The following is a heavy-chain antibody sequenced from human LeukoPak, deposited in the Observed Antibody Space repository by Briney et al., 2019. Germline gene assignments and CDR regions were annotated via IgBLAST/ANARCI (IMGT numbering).Heavy chain of an antibody. D-gene: IGHD2-21*02. Sequence: PGGSLRLSCAASGFNFANHAMSWVRQTPGKGLEWVSAISGGGDITYYADSVRGRFTISRDNSKDTLFLQMHSLRAGDTAVYYCVREDTPATANYWGQGTLVTISS. J-gene: IGHJ4*02. CDR3: VREDTPATANY. CDR2: ISGGGDIT. CDR1: GFNFANHA. V-gene: IGHV3-23*01.